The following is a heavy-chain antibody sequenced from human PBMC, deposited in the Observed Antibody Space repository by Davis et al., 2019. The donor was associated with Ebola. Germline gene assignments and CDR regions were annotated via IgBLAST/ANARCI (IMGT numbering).Heavy chain of an antibody. Sequence: GESLKISCVASGFTLNNAWMSWVRQAPGKGLEWVGRIKNKTDGGTTDYAAPVKGRFAMSRDDSKNTLYLQMNSLKIDDTAVYYCTTLSTVTTMYFDLWGRGTLVTVSS. CDR3: TTLSTVTTMYFDL. CDR2: IKNKTDGGTT. D-gene: IGHD4-17*01. V-gene: IGHV3-15*01. CDR1: GFTLNNAW. J-gene: IGHJ2*01.